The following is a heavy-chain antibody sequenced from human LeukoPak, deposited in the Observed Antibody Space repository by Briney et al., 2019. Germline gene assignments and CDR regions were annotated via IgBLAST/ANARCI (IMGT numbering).Heavy chain of an antibody. CDR1: GGSISSYY. CDR3: ARSALLRGGSGWHRFDY. Sequence: SETLSLTCTVSGGSISSYYWSWIRQPAGKGLEWIGRIYTSGSTNYNPSLKSRVTMSVDTSKNQFSLKLSSVTAADTAVYYCARSALLRGGSGWHRFDYWGQGTLVTVSS. J-gene: IGHJ4*02. CDR2: IYTSGST. V-gene: IGHV4-4*07. D-gene: IGHD6-19*01.